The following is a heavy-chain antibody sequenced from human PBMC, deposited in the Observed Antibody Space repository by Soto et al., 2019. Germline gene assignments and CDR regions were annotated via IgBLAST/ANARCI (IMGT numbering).Heavy chain of an antibody. Sequence: PGESLKISCHGSGYTFTSYWIGWARQMPGKGLEWMGIIYPDDSVTRYSPSFRGQVTMSADKSINTAYLQWSSLKASDTAMYYCARHGSLTSGWYDPFDYWGQGTLVTVYS. J-gene: IGHJ4*02. V-gene: IGHV5-51*01. D-gene: IGHD6-19*01. CDR2: IYPDDSVT. CDR1: GYTFTSYW. CDR3: ARHGSLTSGWYDPFDY.